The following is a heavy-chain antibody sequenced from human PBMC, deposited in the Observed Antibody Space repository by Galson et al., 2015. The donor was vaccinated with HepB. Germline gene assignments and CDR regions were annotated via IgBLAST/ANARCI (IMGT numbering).Heavy chain of an antibody. CDR3: ARDLVAVYFDY. D-gene: IGHD2-15*01. J-gene: IGHJ4*02. CDR1: GFTFSSYA. CDR2: ISYDGSNK. Sequence: SLRLSCAASGFTFSSYAMHWVRQAPGKGLEWVAVISYDGSNKYYADSVKGRFTISRDNSKNTLYLQMNSLRAEDTAVYYCARDLVAVYFDYWGQGTLVTVSS. V-gene: IGHV3-30-3*01.